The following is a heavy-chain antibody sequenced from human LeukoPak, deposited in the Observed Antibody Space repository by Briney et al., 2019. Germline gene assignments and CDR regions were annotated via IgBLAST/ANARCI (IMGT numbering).Heavy chain of an antibody. J-gene: IGHJ5*02. CDR1: GYTFTGYY. CDR3: AREAVTIFGLVRTQTTKGPHRFDP. V-gene: IGHV1-2*02. D-gene: IGHD3-3*01. CDR2: INPNSGGT. Sequence: EASVKVSCKASGYTFTGYYMHWVRQAPGQGLEWMGWINPNSGGTNYAQKFQGRVTMTRDMSTSTVYMELSSLRSEDTAVYYCAREAVTIFGLVRTQTTKGPHRFDPWGQGTLVTVSS.